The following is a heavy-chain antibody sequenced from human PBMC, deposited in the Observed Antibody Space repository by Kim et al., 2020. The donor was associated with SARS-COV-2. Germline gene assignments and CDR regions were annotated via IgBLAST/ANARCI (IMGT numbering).Heavy chain of an antibody. Sequence: ASVKVSCKASGFTFTDYNMHWVRQAPGQGLEWMGRINPNNGDPNYAQKFQGRVTMTRDTSISTAYLELIRLRSDDTAVYYCARVRDWSSSWYSAHFIDYGLDVWGQGTTVTVSS. D-gene: IGHD6-13*01. CDR3: ARVRDWSSSWYSAHFIDYGLDV. CDR1: GFTFTDYN. J-gene: IGHJ6*02. V-gene: IGHV1-2*06. CDR2: INPNNGDP.